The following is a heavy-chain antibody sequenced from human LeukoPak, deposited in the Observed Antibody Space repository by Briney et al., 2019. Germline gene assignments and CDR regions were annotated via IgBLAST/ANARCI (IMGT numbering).Heavy chain of an antibody. D-gene: IGHD5-18*01. Sequence: PSETLSLTCAVYGGSFSGYYWSWIRQPPGKGLERIGEVNHSGSTNYNPSLKSRVTISVDTSKNQFSLKLSSVTAADTAVYYCARGSKRYRTAMVPYYFDYWGQGTLVTVSS. CDR2: VNHSGST. CDR3: ARGSKRYRTAMVPYYFDY. CDR1: GGSFSGYY. V-gene: IGHV4-34*01. J-gene: IGHJ4*02.